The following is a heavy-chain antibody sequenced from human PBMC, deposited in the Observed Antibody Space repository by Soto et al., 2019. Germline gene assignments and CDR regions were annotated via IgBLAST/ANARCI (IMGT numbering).Heavy chain of an antibody. CDR1: GGSVNGYY. CDR2: VAYSGST. V-gene: IGHV4-34*01. CDR3: VRHMSTSWYSSFDY. D-gene: IGHD2-2*01. J-gene: IGHJ4*02. Sequence: PSETLSLTCAVYGGSVNGYYWNWIRQPPGRGLEWIGSVAYSGSTNYDASLKSRITISVDTSKSHLSLRVNSVTATDTAVFYCVRHMSTSWYSSFDYWGQGTPVTVSS.